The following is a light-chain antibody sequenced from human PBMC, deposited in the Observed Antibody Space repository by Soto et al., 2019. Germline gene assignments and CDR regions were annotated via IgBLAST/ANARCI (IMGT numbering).Light chain of an antibody. CDR2: DAS. V-gene: IGKV1-27*01. J-gene: IGKJ1*01. CDR1: QGISSY. CDR3: QKYNSAPQT. Sequence: DIPMTQSPSSLSASVGDRVTITCRASQGISSYLAWYQQKPGKVPKLLIYDASTLQSGVPSRFSGSGSGTDFTLTISSLQPEDVATYYCQKYNSAPQTFGQGTKVEIK.